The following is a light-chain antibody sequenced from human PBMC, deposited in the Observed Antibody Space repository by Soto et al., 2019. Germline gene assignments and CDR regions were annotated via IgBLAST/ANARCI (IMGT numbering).Light chain of an antibody. Sequence: QAVLTQPPSASGTPGQRVTISCSGSSSNIGSNYVYWYQQLPGTAPKLVIYSSYQRPSGVPDRFSGSKSGTSASLAISGLRSEDEAHYYCAAWDDSLSVVFGGGTQLTVL. CDR3: AAWDDSLSVV. CDR2: SSY. CDR1: SSNIGSNY. V-gene: IGLV1-47*02. J-gene: IGLJ2*01.